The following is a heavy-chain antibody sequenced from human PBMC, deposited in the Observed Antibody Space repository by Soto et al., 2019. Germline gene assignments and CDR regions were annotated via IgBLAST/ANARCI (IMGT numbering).Heavy chain of an antibody. Sequence: GASVKVSCKXSGGTFSSYAISWVRQAPGQGLEWMGGIIPIFGTANYAQKFQGRVTITADKSTSTAYMELSSLRSEDTAVYYFARDGIADNFPPTSYGMDVWGQGTMVTVS. CDR2: IIPIFGTA. D-gene: IGHD1-1*01. CDR1: GGTFSSYA. CDR3: ARDGIADNFPPTSYGMDV. J-gene: IGHJ6*02. V-gene: IGHV1-69*06.